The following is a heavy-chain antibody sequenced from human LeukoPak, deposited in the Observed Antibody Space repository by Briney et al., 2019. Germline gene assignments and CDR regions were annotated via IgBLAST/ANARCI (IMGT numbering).Heavy chain of an antibody. CDR3: ARLTTRNRGLIGPRKYYFDY. D-gene: IGHD4-11*01. V-gene: IGHV4-4*02. Sequence: SGTLSLTCAVSGGSISSCNWWSWIRQPPGKGLEWIGEIYHSGSTNYNPSLKSRVTISVDKSKTPFSLKLSSVTAADTAVYFCARLTTRNRGLIGPRKYYFDYWGQGTLVTVSS. J-gene: IGHJ4*02. CDR1: GGSISSCNW. CDR2: IYHSGST.